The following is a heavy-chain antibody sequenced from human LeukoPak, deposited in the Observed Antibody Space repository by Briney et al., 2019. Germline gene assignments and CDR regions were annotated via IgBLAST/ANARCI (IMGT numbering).Heavy chain of an antibody. J-gene: IGHJ4*02. CDR3: ARASTYGLASSFYAEFDY. Sequence: MHYSGGVRYNPSFESRVTMSIDTSKNQFSLIMTSVTAADTAVYYCARASTYGLASSFYAEFDYWGQGALVSVSA. D-gene: IGHD3-10*01. V-gene: IGHV4-59*01. CDR2: MHYSGGV.